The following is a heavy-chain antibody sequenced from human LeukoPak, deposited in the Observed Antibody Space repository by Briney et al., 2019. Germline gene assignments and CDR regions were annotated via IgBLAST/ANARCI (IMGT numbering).Heavy chain of an antibody. CDR3: ARGKQLVRLGVDP. D-gene: IGHD6-6*01. CDR1: GGSISSGGYY. CDR2: IYHSGST. Sequence: SETLSLTCTVSGGSISSGGYYWSWIRQPPGKGLEWIGYIYHSGSTYYNPSLKSRVTISVDRSKNQFSLKLSSVTAADTAVYYCARGKQLVRLGVDPWGQGTLVTVSS. V-gene: IGHV4-30-2*01. J-gene: IGHJ5*02.